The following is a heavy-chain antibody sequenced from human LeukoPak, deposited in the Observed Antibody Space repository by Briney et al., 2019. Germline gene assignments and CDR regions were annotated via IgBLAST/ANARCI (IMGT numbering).Heavy chain of an antibody. V-gene: IGHV4-34*01. CDR1: GGSFSGYY. Sequence: SETLSLTCAVYGGSFSGYYWSWIRQPPGKGLEWIGEINHSGSTNYNPSLKSRVTISVDTSKNQFSLKLSSVTAADTAVYYCATMTTVSTPMADWGQGTLVTVSS. D-gene: IGHD4-17*01. J-gene: IGHJ4*02. CDR3: ATMTTVSTPMAD. CDR2: INHSGST.